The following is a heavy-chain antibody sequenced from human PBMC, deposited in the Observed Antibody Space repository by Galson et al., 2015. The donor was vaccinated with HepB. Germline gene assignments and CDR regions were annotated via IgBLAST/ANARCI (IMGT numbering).Heavy chain of an antibody. CDR3: TTGGGWGYCSGGSCYYYYGMDV. V-gene: IGHV3-15*01. D-gene: IGHD2-15*01. J-gene: IGHJ6*02. Sequence: SLRLSCAASGFTFSNAWMSWVRQAPGKGLEWVGRIKSKTDGGTTDYAAPVKGRFTISRDDSKNTLYLQMNSLKTEDTAVYYCTTGGGWGYCSGGSCYYYYGMDVWGQGTTVTVSS. CDR1: GFTFSNAW. CDR2: IKSKTDGGTT.